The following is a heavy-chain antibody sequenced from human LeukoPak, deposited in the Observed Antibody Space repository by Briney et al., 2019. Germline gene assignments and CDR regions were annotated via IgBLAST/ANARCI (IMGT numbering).Heavy chain of an antibody. J-gene: IGHJ5*02. V-gene: IGHV3-66*01. Sequence: GGSLRLSCAASGFTISNNYMNWVRQAPGKGLEWVSLIYSGGDTYYADSVKGRFTISRDHSKNTLYLQMNSLRAEDTAVYYCATDPQAVRTNTYAWGQGTLVTVSS. CDR3: ATDPQAVRTNTYA. CDR2: IYSGGDT. CDR1: GFTISNNY. D-gene: IGHD1-7*01.